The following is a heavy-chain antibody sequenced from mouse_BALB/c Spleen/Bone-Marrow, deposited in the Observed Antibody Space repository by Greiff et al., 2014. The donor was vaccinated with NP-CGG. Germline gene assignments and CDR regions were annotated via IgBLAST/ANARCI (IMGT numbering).Heavy chain of an antibody. D-gene: IGHD2-4*01. J-gene: IGHJ4*01. V-gene: IGHV5-17*02. CDR2: ISSGSSTI. CDR1: GFTFSRSG. CDR3: ARDRSTRITTGAMDY. Sequence: EVKLMESGGGLVQPGGSRKLSCAASGFTFSRSGMHWVRQAPEKGLEWVAYISSGSSTIYYADTMKGRFTISRDNPKNTLFLQMTSIRSEDPAMYYCARDRSTRITTGAMDYWGQGTSVTVSS.